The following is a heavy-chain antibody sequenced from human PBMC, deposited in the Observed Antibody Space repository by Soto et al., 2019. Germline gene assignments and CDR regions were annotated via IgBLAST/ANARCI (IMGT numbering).Heavy chain of an antibody. CDR1: GYTFIRYG. V-gene: IGHV1-18*01. Sequence: QVKLAQSTGEVKKPGASVRVSCKATGYTFIRYGIAWVRQAPGQGFEWMGWISPYNDHTVYAQKFQGRVTMTADTSTRTVYMNLRGLKSDDTAVYYCARGGYYDNSWGKLSHYGLDVWGQGTSVSVSS. J-gene: IGHJ6*02. D-gene: IGHD3-16*01. CDR3: ARGGYYDNSWGKLSHYGLDV. CDR2: ISPYNDHT.